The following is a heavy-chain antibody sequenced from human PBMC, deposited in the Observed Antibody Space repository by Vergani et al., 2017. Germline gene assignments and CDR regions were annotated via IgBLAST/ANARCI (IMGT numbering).Heavy chain of an antibody. J-gene: IGHJ4*02. D-gene: IGHD2-2*01. CDR3: AKLTKIGVVPAAIRFDY. CDR2: ISGSGGST. Sequence: VQLVESGGGVVQPGRSLRLSCAASGFTFSSYAMSWVRQAPGKGLEWVSAISGSGGSTYYADSVKGRFTISRDNSKNTLYLQMNSLRAEDTAVYYCAKLTKIGVVPAAIRFDYWGQGTLVIVSS. V-gene: IGHV3-23*04. CDR1: GFTFSSYA.